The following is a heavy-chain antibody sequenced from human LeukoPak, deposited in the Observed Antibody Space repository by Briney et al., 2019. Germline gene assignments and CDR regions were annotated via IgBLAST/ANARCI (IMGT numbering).Heavy chain of an antibody. J-gene: IGHJ5*02. D-gene: IGHD3-10*01. Sequence: PSQTLSLTCTVSGGSISSGGYYWSWIRQHPGKGLEWIGYIYYSGSTYYNPSLKSRVTISVDTSKNQFSLKLSSVTAADTAVYYCARVGGSGSSPFDPWGQGTLVTVSS. CDR2: IYYSGST. CDR1: GGSISSGGYY. V-gene: IGHV4-31*03. CDR3: ARVGGSGSSPFDP.